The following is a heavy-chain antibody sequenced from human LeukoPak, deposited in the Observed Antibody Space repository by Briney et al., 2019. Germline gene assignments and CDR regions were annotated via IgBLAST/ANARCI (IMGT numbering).Heavy chain of an antibody. V-gene: IGHV4-4*07. Sequence: SETLSLTCTVSGGSISSHYWSWIQQPAGKGLDLIGRIYTSGSTNYNPSLKSRVTISVDKSKNQFSLKLSSVTAADTAVYYCAREVLEYYDSSGYYYYFDYWGQGTLVTVSS. CDR1: GGSISSHY. D-gene: IGHD3-22*01. CDR2: IYTSGST. J-gene: IGHJ4*02. CDR3: AREVLEYYDSSGYYYYFDY.